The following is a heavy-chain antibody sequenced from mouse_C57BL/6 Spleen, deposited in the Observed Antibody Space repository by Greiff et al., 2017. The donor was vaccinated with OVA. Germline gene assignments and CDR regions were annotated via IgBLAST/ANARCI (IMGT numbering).Heavy chain of an antibody. D-gene: IGHD2-1*01. V-gene: IGHV14-3*01. J-gene: IGHJ2*01. CDR3: ARCLCGNYYFDY. CDR1: GFNFKNTY. CDR2: IDPANGNT. Sequence: EVQRQQSVAELVRPGASVKLSCTASGFNFKNTYMHWVKQRPEQGLEWIGRIDPANGNTKYAPKFQGKATITADTSSNTAYLQLSSLTSVDTAIYSFARCLCGNYYFDYWGQGTTLTVSS.